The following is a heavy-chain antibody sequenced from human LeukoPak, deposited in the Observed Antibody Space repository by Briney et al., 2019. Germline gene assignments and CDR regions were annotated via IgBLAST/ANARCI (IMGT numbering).Heavy chain of an antibody. CDR3: ARDSSGLDAFDI. CDR1: GFSFSDYA. J-gene: IGHJ3*02. D-gene: IGHD3-22*01. CDR2: IRYDGSNK. V-gene: IGHV3-30*02. Sequence: GGSLRLSCAASGFSFSDYAIYWVRQTPGKGLEWVAFIRYDGSNKIYADSVKGRFTISRDNSKNTLYLQMNSLRAEDTAVYYCARDSSGLDAFDIWGQGTMVTVSS.